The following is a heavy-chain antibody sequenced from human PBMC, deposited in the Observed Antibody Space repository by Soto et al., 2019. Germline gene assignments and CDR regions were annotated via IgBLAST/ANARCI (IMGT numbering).Heavy chain of an antibody. J-gene: IGHJ4*02. CDR2: ICACHSDT. V-gene: IGHV5-51*01. CDR3: ARRAGVMAPLAY. Sequence: SGYPISTYLFVLVRQRRGEGLEWMGIICACHSDTRYRPAFQGQVMFSVNKSLETAYLEWSSLKTSDTAVYFCARRAGVMAPLAYWGQGKKVTFFS. D-gene: IGHD3-16*01. CDR1: GYPISTYL.